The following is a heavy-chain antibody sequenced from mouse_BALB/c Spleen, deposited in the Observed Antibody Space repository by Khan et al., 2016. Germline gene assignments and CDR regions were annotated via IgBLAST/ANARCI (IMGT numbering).Heavy chain of an antibody. J-gene: IGHJ4*01. Sequence: QVQLKESGAELMKPGASVKISCKATDYTFSNFWIEWVKQRPGHGLEWIGEILPGSGTTNYNDKFKGKATFTADTSSNTAYMRLSSLTSEDSAVYYCARYDNHPLYSMDYSGQGTSVTVSS. D-gene: IGHD2-3*01. CDR3: ARYDNHPLYSMDY. V-gene: IGHV1-9*01. CDR2: ILPGSGTT. CDR1: DYTFSNFW.